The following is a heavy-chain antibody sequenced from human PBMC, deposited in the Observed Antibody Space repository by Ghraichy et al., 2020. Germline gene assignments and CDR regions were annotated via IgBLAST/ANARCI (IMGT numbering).Heavy chain of an antibody. CDR3: ARVTGPYSSGWYIQD. CDR2: IIPIFGTA. CDR1: GGTFSNYA. Sequence: SVKVSCKASGGTFSNYAISWVRQAPGQGLEWMGGIIPIFGTANYAQKFQGRVTITADESTSTAYMELSSLRSEDTAVYYCARVTGPYSSGWYIQDWGQGTLVTVSS. D-gene: IGHD6-19*01. V-gene: IGHV1-69*13. J-gene: IGHJ4*02.